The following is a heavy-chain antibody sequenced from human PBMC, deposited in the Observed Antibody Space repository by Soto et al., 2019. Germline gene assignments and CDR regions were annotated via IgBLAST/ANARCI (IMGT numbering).Heavy chain of an antibody. CDR3: ARDKSYEAAAGTGIWFDP. Sequence: QVQLVQSGAEVKKPGASVKVSCKASGYTFTSYYMHWVRQAPGQGLEWMGIINPSGGSTSYAQKFQGRVTMTRDKSTSTVYMELSSLRSEDTAVYYCARDKSYEAAAGTGIWFDPWGQGTLVTVSS. J-gene: IGHJ5*02. D-gene: IGHD6-13*01. CDR2: INPSGGST. CDR1: GYTFTSYY. V-gene: IGHV1-46*03.